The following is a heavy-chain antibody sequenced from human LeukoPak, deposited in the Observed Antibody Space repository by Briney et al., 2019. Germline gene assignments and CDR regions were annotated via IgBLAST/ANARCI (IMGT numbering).Heavy chain of an antibody. J-gene: IGHJ6*03. CDR1: GGSFSSYY. Sequence: SESLTLTCTASGGSFSSYYLNWIRQAPGKGLEWIGYIYYSGSTNYYSSLKSRGTISVDTSKKQFSLQLSSVTAADTAVYYCARWAIRYYYYYMDVWGKGTTVTVSS. CDR2: IYYSGST. CDR3: ARWAIRYYYYYMDV. D-gene: IGHD2-2*02. V-gene: IGHV4-59*01.